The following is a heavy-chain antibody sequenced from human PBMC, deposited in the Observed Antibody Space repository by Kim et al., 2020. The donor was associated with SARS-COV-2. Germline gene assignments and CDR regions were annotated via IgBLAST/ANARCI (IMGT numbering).Heavy chain of an antibody. CDR2: IYYSGST. CDR3: ARHVTAQQWLVDFDY. CDR1: GGSISSSSYY. Sequence: SETLSLTCTVSGGSISSSSYYWGWIRQPPGKGLEWIGSIYYSGSTYYNPSLKSRVTISVDTSKNQFSLKLSSVTAADTAVYYCARHVTAQQWLVDFDYWGQGTLVTVSS. J-gene: IGHJ4*02. V-gene: IGHV4-39*01. D-gene: IGHD6-19*01.